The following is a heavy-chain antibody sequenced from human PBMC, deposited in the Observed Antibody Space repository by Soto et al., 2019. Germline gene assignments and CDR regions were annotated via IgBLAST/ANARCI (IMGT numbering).Heavy chain of an antibody. Sequence: PGGSLRLSCAASGFTFSSYSMNWVRQAPGKGLEWVSYISSSGSYIYYADSVKGRFTISRDNAKNSLYLQMNSLRAEDTAVYYCARYDSSGYYWPYYYYGMDLWGQGTTVTVSS. V-gene: IGHV3-21*05. CDR3: ARYDSSGYYWPYYYYGMDL. D-gene: IGHD3-22*01. CDR2: ISSSGSYI. J-gene: IGHJ6*02. CDR1: GFTFSSYS.